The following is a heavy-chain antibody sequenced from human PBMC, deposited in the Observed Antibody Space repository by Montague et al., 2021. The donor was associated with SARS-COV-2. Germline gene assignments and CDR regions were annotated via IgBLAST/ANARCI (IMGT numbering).Heavy chain of an antibody. V-gene: IGHV4-4*02. J-gene: IGHJ4*02. Sequence: SETLSLTCVVSGGSISSGNWWSWVRQPPGKGLEWIGESIIVGAPATKYNPSLKSRVTISADKSKNQFSLRVTSVTAADTAVYYCARRTWGDSGVFDIWGQGTLVTASS. CDR2: SIIVGAP. CDR3: ARRTWGDSGVFDI. D-gene: IGHD2-21*02. CDR1: GGSISSGNW.